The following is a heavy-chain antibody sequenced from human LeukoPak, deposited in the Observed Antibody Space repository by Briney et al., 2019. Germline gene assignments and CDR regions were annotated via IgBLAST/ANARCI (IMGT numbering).Heavy chain of an antibody. CDR1: GYTFVTYN. J-gene: IGHJ4*02. CDR3: ARRGSYFDY. D-gene: IGHD1-26*01. V-gene: IGHV1-3*01. CDR2: INADNGNT. Sequence: ASVKVSCRASGYTFVTYNMYWVRQAPGQRLEWMGWINADNGNTKYSQKFQGRVTITRDTSASTAYMELSSLRSEDTAVYYCARRGSYFDYWGQGTLVTVSS.